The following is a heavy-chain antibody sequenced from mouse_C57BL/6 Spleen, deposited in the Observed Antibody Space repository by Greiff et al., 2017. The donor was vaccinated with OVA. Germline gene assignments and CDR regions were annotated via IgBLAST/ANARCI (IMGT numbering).Heavy chain of an antibody. CDR2: IRGKSSNYAT. CDR3: VREEPRGFAY. Sequence: EVMLVESGGGLVQPKGSLKLSCAASGFTFNTYAMHWVRQAPGKGLEWVARIRGKSSNYATYYADSVKDRFTISRDDSQSMLYLQMNNLKTEDTAMYYCVREEPRGFAYWGQGTLVTVSA. V-gene: IGHV10-3*01. CDR1: GFTFNTYA. J-gene: IGHJ3*01.